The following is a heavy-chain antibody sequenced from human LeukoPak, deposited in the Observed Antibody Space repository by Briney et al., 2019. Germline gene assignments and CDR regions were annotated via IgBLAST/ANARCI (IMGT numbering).Heavy chain of an antibody. D-gene: IGHD5-18*01. V-gene: IGHV3-20*04. J-gene: IGHJ2*01. CDR3: ARAGSGYSYGYGNWYSDL. Sequence: PGGSLRLSCAASGFTFDDYGMSWVRQAPGKGLEWVSGINWNGGSTGYADSVKGRFTISRDNAKNSLYLQMNSLRAEDTALYYCARAGSGYSYGYGNWYSDLWGRGTLVTVSS. CDR2: INWNGGST. CDR1: GFTFDDYG.